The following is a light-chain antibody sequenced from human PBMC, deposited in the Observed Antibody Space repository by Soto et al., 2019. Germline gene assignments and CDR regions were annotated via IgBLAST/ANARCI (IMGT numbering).Light chain of an antibody. J-gene: IGKJ5*01. CDR3: QQSYSTPHT. Sequence: IQMTQTPSSLSASVGYRVAITCRASQSISSYLNWYQQKPWKAPKLLIYAASSLQSGVPSRFSGSGSGTDFTLTISSLQPEDFATYYCQQSYSTPHTFGQGTRLEIK. V-gene: IGKV1-39*01. CDR2: AAS. CDR1: QSISSY.